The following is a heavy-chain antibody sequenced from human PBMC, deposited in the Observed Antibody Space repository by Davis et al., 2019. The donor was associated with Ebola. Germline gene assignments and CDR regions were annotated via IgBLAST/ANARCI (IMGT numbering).Heavy chain of an antibody. CDR3: ARGPRKHIVVVIATTPFDP. D-gene: IGHD2-21*01. CDR2: INHSGST. V-gene: IGHV4-34*01. J-gene: IGHJ5*02. CDR1: GGSFSGYY. Sequence: MPSETLSLTCAVYGGSFSGYYWSWIRQPPGKGLEWIGEINHSGSTNYNPSLKSRVTISVDTSKNQFSLKLSSVTAADTAVYYCARGPRKHIVVVIATTPFDPWGQGTLVTVSS.